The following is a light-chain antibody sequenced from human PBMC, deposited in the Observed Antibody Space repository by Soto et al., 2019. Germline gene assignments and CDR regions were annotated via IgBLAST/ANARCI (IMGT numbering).Light chain of an antibody. Sequence: IQMTQAPSCLSASVGDRVTITCQASQNINDYLNWYQQKPGRAPKLLIYDASNLEAGVPSRFSGSGSGTDFTLTISSLQPEDFATYSCQQSNTFPITFGQGTRLAI. J-gene: IGKJ5*01. CDR3: QQSNTFPIT. CDR2: DAS. V-gene: IGKV1-33*01. CDR1: QNINDY.